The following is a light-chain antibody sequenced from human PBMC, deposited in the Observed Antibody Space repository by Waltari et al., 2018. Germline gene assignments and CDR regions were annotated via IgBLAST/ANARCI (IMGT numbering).Light chain of an antibody. V-gene: IGLV4-69*01. Sequence: LVLTPSPSPSASLRASVKLTCTLTSRHSSYALAWHQHQPEKGPRYLMKLNSDGSHSKGDGIPDRFSGSSSGAERYLTISRLQSEDEADYYCQTWGTGNWVFGGGTKLTVL. J-gene: IGLJ3*02. CDR3: QTWGTGNWV. CDR2: LNSDGSH. CDR1: SRHSSYA.